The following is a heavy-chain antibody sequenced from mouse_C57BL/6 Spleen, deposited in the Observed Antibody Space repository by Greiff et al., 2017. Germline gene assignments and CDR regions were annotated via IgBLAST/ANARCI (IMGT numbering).Heavy chain of an antibody. V-gene: IGHV1-55*01. CDR2: IYPGSGST. J-gene: IGHJ2*01. CDR1: GYTFTSYW. Sequence: QVQLKQPGAELVKPGASVKMSCKASGYTFTSYWITWVKQRPGQGLEWIGDIYPGSGSTNYNEKFKSKATLTGDTSSSTAYMQLSSLTSEDSAVYYCARGDSYYYWGQGTTLTVSS. CDR3: ARGDSYYY.